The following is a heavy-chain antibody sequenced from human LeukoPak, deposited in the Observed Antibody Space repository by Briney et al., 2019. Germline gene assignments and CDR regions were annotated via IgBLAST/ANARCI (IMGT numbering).Heavy chain of an antibody. D-gene: IGHD6-13*01. J-gene: IGHJ2*01. CDR1: GGSISSGNYC. CDR3: ARVYYSSSYGYWYFGL. Sequence: PSETLSLTCGVSGGSISSGNYCWSWIRQPAGKGLEWIGHIYTSGNINYNPSLKSRVTISVDTSKNQFSLKLTSVTAADTAVYYCARVYYSSSYGYWYFGLWGRGTLVTVSS. V-gene: IGHV4-61*09. CDR2: IYTSGNI.